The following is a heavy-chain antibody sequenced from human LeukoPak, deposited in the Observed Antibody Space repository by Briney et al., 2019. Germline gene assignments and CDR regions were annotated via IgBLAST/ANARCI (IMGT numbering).Heavy chain of an antibody. CDR1: GFTFSSYA. J-gene: IGHJ4*02. CDR3: ARAKAVDY. V-gene: IGHV3-30*04. Sequence: PGRSLRLSCAACGFTFSSYAMHWVRQAPGKGLEWVAVISYDGSNKYYADSVKGRFTISRDNSKNTLYLQMNSLRAEDTAVYYCARAKAVDYWGQGTLVTVSS. CDR2: ISYDGSNK.